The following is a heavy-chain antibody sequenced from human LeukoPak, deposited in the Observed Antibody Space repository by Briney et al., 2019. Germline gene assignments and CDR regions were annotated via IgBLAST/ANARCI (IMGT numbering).Heavy chain of an antibody. D-gene: IGHD2-15*01. V-gene: IGHV3-64D*09. CDR2: ISDSGGST. CDR1: GFPFSSYA. CDR3: VRGYSFGPYGMDV. Sequence: GGSLRLSCSASGFPFSSYAMHWVRQAPGKGLEYVSAISDSGGSTYYADSVKGRFTISRDNSKNTLYLQMSSLRAEDTAVYFCVRGYSFGPYGMDVWGQGTTVNVSS. J-gene: IGHJ6*02.